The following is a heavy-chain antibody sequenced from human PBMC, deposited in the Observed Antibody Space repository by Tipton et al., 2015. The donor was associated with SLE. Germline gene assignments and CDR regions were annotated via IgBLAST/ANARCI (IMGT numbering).Heavy chain of an antibody. D-gene: IGHD3-3*01. CDR3: ARVSGRADLPRTDDWYFDL. CDR1: GGSISTYY. J-gene: IGHJ2*01. Sequence: TLSLTCSVSGGSISTYYWSWVRQPPGKGLEWIGYMYYNGNTNYNPSLKSRVTISVDTSKNQFSLKLSSVTTADTAVYYCARVSGRADLPRTDDWYFDLWGQGTLVTVSS. CDR2: MYYNGNT. V-gene: IGHV4-59*01.